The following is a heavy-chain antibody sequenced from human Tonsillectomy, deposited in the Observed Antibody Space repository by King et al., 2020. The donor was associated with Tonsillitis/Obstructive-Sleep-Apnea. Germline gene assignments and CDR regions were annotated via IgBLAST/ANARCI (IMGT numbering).Heavy chain of an antibody. V-gene: IGHV4-39*01. D-gene: IGHD2-21*01. CDR2: IYYSGST. CDR3: ASSLAYCGGDCLGYFDY. Sequence: QLQESGPGLVKPSETLSLTCTVSGGSISSSSYYWGWIRQPPGKGLEWIGRIYYSGSTYYNPSLKSRVTISVDTSKNQFSLKLSSVTAADTAVYYCASSLAYCGGDCLGYFDYWGQGTLVTVSS. CDR1: GGSISSSSYY. J-gene: IGHJ4*02.